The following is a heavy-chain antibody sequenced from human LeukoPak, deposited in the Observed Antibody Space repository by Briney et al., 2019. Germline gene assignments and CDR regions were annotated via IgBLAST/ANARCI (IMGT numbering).Heavy chain of an antibody. CDR3: AGDKRTTVTTYRQHAFDI. CDR1: GGTFSSNA. CDR2: IIPKFGTV. V-gene: IGHV1-69*13. Sequence: GASVKVSCKATGGTFSSNAISWVRQAPGQGLEWMGGIIPKFGTVNYAQKFQGRVAITADESTSTAYMELSSLRSEDTAVYYCAGDKRTTVTTYRQHAFDIWGQGTMVTVSS. D-gene: IGHD4-11*01. J-gene: IGHJ3*02.